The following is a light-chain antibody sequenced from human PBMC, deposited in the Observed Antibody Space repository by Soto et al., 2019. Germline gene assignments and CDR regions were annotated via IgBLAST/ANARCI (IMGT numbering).Light chain of an antibody. V-gene: IGKV3-20*01. CDR3: QHYYGTSPIT. J-gene: IGKJ5*01. CDR1: QSVSSR. CDR2: GAS. Sequence: VLTQSPGTLSLSPGGRATLSCRASQSVSSRLAWYQHKSGQAPRLLISGASSRATGIPDRFSGSGSGTDFTLTISRLEPEDFALYYCQHYYGTSPITFGQGTRLEIK.